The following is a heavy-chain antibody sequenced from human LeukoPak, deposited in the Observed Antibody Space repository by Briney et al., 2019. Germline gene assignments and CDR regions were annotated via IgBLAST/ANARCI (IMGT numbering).Heavy chain of an antibody. V-gene: IGHV4-39*01. D-gene: IGHD4-17*01. Sequence: SDTLSLTCTVSGGSISNTIYYWGWIRQPPGKGLEWIGTTYYTGSTYYNPSLKSRVTISVGTSQNQFSLKLSSVTASDTAVYYCARHGYGDYVVAFDVWGQGTMVTVSS. CDR1: GGSISNTIYY. CDR2: TYYTGST. CDR3: ARHGYGDYVVAFDV. J-gene: IGHJ3*01.